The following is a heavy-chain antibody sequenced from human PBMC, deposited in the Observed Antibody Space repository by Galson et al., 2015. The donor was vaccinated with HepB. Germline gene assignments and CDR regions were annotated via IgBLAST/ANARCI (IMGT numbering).Heavy chain of an antibody. D-gene: IGHD3-9*01. CDR3: ARGSARYFDWLYYFDS. V-gene: IGHV3-74*01. J-gene: IGHJ4*02. CDR2: INTDGSST. Sequence: SLRLSCAASGFTFRSYWMHWVRQAPGKGLVWVSRINTDGSSTNNADSVKGRFTISRDNAKNTLYLQMNSLRAEDTAVYYCARGSARYFDWLYYFDSWGQGTLVTVSS. CDR1: GFTFRSYW.